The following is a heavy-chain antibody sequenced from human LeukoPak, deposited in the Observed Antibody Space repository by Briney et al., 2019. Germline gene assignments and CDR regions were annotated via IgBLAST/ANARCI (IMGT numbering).Heavy chain of an antibody. CDR3: ARGQKKRYYDFWSGYSPPGHY. Sequence: GGPLRLSCAASELTFSDYQMSWVRQAPGKGLEWVSYISRSGSEKYYVDPVKGRFTISRDNAKNSLYLQMNSLRAEDTAVYYCARGQKKRYYDFWSGYSPPGHYWGQGTLVTVSS. CDR1: ELTFSDYQ. V-gene: IGHV3-11*04. J-gene: IGHJ4*02. D-gene: IGHD3-3*01. CDR2: ISRSGSEK.